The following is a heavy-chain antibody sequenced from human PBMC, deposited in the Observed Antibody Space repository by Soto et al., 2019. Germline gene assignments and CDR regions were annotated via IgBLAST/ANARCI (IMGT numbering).Heavy chain of an antibody. Sequence: SETLSLTCTVSGGSISSYYWSWIRQPAGKGLEWIGRIYTSGSTNYNPSPKSRVTMSVDTSKNQFSLKLSSVTAADTAVYYCARGNIRQQLVKYYYYYYGMDVWGQGTTVTVSS. D-gene: IGHD6-13*01. CDR2: IYTSGST. CDR1: GGSISSYY. J-gene: IGHJ6*02. CDR3: ARGNIRQQLVKYYYYYYGMDV. V-gene: IGHV4-4*07.